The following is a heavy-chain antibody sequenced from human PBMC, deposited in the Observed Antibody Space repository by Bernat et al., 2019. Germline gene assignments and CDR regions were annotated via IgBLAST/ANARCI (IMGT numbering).Heavy chain of an antibody. Sequence: HVYLQESGPGLLRPSETLSLTCVVPGDSRYVPNSWAWVRQSPGKGLEWIGEVFRSGETKYNPSLKSRITMSLDVSKNRFSLSLSSVTAADTAVYYCVQDVVWHIPVVMYNWFESWGQGILVTVSS. CDR1: GDSRYVPNS. V-gene: IGHV4-4*02. J-gene: IGHJ5*01. CDR3: VQDVVWHIPVVMYNWFES. D-gene: IGHD3-22*01. CDR2: VFRSGET.